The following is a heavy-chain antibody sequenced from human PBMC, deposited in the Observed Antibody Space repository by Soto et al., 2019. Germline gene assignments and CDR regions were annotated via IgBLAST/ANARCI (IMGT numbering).Heavy chain of an antibody. Sequence: PGGSLRLSCAASGFTFSSYVMSWVRQSPGKGLKWVSAISVSGGTTYYADSVKGRFTISRDNSKKTLYLQMNSLRAEDTAVYYCASPGDIDIWGQGTLVTVSS. D-gene: IGHD3-9*01. J-gene: IGHJ4*02. V-gene: IGHV3-23*01. CDR1: GFTFSSYV. CDR3: ASPGDIDI. CDR2: ISVSGGTT.